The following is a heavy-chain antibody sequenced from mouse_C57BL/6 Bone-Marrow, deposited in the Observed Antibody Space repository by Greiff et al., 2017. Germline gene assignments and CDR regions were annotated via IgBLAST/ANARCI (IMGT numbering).Heavy chain of an antibody. J-gene: IGHJ4*01. D-gene: IGHD2-1*01. V-gene: IGHV1-7*01. CDR3: AREECCNYNYAMDY. Sequence: QVQLQQSGAELAKPGASVKLSCKASGYTFTSYWMHWVKQRPGQGLEWIGDINPSSGYTKYNQKFKDKATLTADTSYSTAYMQLSSLKYEDSAVYYRAREECCNYNYAMDYWGQGTSVTVSS. CDR2: INPSSGYT. CDR1: GYTFTSYW.